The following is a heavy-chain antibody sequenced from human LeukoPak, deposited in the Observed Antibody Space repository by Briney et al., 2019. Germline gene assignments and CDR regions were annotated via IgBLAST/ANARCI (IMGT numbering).Heavy chain of an antibody. CDR2: ISSSGSTI. CDR1: GFTFSDYY. J-gene: IGHJ3*02. Sequence: GGSLRLSCAASGFTFSDYYMSWIRQAPGKGLEWVSYISSSGSTIYYADSVKGRFTISRDNAKNSLYLQMNSLRAEDTAVYYCARDTQNIVVVPAAMGPGAFDIWGQGTMVTVSS. V-gene: IGHV3-11*04. CDR3: ARDTQNIVVVPAAMGPGAFDI. D-gene: IGHD2-2*01.